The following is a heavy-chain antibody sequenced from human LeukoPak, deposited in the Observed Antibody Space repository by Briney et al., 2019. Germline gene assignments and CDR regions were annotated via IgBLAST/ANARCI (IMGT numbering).Heavy chain of an antibody. V-gene: IGHV4-59*01. Sequence: PSETLSLTCTLSGGSISQYYWSWIRQPPGKGPEWIGYVYRSGNTNYNPSLMSRVTISVDTSKNHFSLSLTSVTAADTAVYYCARVKDFAYSFFDLWGRGTLVTVSS. CDR2: VYRSGNT. CDR1: GGSISQYY. CDR3: ARVKDFAYSFFDL. J-gene: IGHJ2*01.